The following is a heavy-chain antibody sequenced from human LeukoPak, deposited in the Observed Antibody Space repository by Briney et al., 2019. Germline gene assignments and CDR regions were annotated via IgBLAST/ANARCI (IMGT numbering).Heavy chain of an antibody. CDR2: INPNSGGT. CDR1: GYTFTGYY. J-gene: IGHJ4*02. CDR3: ARAGYYYDSSGYYYVGVDY. V-gene: IGHV1-2*06. Sequence: GASVKVSCKASGYTFTGYYMHWVRQAPGQGLEWMGRINPNSGGTNYAQKFQGRVTMTRDTSISTANMELSRLRSDDTAVYYCARAGYYYDSSGYYYVGVDYWGQGTLVTVSS. D-gene: IGHD3-22*01.